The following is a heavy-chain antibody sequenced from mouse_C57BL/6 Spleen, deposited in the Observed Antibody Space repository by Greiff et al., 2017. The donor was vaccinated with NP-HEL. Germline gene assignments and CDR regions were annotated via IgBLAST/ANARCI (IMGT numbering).Heavy chain of an antibody. CDR2: ISYDGSN. J-gene: IGHJ4*01. Sequence: VQLKESGPGLVKPSQSLSLTCSVTGYSITSGYYWNWIRQFPGNKLEWMGYISYDGSNNYNPSLKNRISITRDTSKNQFFLKLNSVTTEDTATYYCARDYYGYDGYYAMDYWGQGTSVTVSS. V-gene: IGHV3-6*01. CDR3: ARDYYGYDGYYAMDY. D-gene: IGHD2-2*01. CDR1: GYSITSGYY.